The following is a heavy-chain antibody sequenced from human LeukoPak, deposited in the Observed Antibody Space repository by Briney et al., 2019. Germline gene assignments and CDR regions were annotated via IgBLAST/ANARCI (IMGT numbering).Heavy chain of an antibody. V-gene: IGHV3-30*04. D-gene: IGHD4-17*01. CDR3: ARDSGDYPFDY. CDR2: ISYDGSNK. CDR1: GFTFSSYA. J-gene: IGHJ4*02. Sequence: GGSLRLSCAASGFTFSSYAMHWVRQAPGKGLEWVAVISYDGSNKYYADSVKGRFTISRDNSKNTLYLQMNSLRAEDTAVYYCARDSGDYPFDYWGQGTLVTVSS.